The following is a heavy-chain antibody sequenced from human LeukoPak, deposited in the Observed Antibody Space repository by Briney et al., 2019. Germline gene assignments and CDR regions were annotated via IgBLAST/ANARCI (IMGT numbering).Heavy chain of an antibody. J-gene: IGHJ4*02. CDR1: GGSISSGGYY. V-gene: IGHV4-31*03. CDR2: IYHSEST. Sequence: SETLSLTCTVSGGSISSGGYYWSWIRQHPGKGLEGIGYIYHSESTYYNPSLKSRITISVDTSKNQFSLKLSSVTVADTAVYYCARVNVAVAGSLKLSYYFDYWGQGTLVTVSS. D-gene: IGHD6-19*01. CDR3: ARVNVAVAGSLKLSYYFDY.